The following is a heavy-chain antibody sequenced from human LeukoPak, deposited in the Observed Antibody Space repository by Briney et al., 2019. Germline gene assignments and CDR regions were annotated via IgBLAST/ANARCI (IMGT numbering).Heavy chain of an antibody. CDR1: GYTFTSYD. CDR3: ARGHNYFDSSGRDTFDI. D-gene: IGHD3-22*01. CDR2: MNPNSGNT. Sequence: ASVKVSCKASGYTFTSYDINWVRQATGQGLEWMGWMNPNSGNTGYAQKFQGRVTMTRNASIGTAYMELSSLRSEDTAVYYCARGHNYFDSSGRDTFDIWGQGTMVTVSS. J-gene: IGHJ3*02. V-gene: IGHV1-8*01.